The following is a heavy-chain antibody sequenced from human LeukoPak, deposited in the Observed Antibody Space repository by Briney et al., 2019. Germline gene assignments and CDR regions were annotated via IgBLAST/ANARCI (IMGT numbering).Heavy chain of an antibody. CDR1: GFTVSSNY. CDR3: ARSPPNEHSSSWHYFDN. J-gene: IGHJ4*02. CDR2: IYSGGST. Sequence: PGGSLRLSCAASGFTVSSNYLSWVRQAPGKGLEWVSFIYSGGSTFYADSVKGRFTVSRDNSKNTVYLQMNSLRAEDTAVYYCARSPPNEHSSSWHYFDNWGQGTLVTVSS. V-gene: IGHV3-53*01. D-gene: IGHD6-13*01.